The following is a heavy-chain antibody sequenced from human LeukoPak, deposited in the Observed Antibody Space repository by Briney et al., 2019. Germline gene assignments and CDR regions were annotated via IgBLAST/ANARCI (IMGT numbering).Heavy chain of an antibody. D-gene: IGHD2-21*01. CDR2: ISSSSTYI. Sequence: GGSLRLSCAASGFTFRSYSMNWVRQAPGKGLEWVSSISSSSTYIYYADSVKGRFIISRDNAKNMLYLQVNSLRAEDTAVYYCAIPHYWGQGTLVTVSS. V-gene: IGHV3-21*01. CDR1: GFTFRSYS. CDR3: AIPHY. J-gene: IGHJ4*02.